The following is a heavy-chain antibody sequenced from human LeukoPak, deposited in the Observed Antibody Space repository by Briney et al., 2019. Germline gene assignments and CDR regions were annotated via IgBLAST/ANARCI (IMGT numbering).Heavy chain of an antibody. D-gene: IGHD1-26*01. CDR1: GFTFSTYA. V-gene: IGHV3-30-3*01. J-gene: IGHJ3*02. Sequence: AGGSLRLSCAASGFTFSTYAMYWVRQAPGKGLEWVAFISYEGSIKYYADSVKGRFTISRDNSKNTLYLQMNSLRAEDTAVYYCARPPGVGAKRDAFDIWGQGTMVTVSS. CDR2: ISYEGSIK. CDR3: ARPPGVGAKRDAFDI.